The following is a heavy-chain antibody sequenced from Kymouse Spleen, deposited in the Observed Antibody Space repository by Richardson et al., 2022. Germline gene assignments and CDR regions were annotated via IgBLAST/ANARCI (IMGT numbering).Heavy chain of an antibody. Sequence: QLQLQESGPGLVKPSETLSLTCTVSGGSISSSSYYWGWIRQPPGKGLEWIGSIYYSGSTYYNPSLKSRVTISVDTSKNQFSLKLSSVTAADTAVYYCARQRLTGTTSNWFDPWGQGTLVTVSS. J-gene: IGHJ5*02. CDR3: ARQRLTGTTSNWFDP. V-gene: IGHV4-39*01. D-gene: IGHD1-7*01. CDR2: IYYSGST. CDR1: GGSISSSSYY.